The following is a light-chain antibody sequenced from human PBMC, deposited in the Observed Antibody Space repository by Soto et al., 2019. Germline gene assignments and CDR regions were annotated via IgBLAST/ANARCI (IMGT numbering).Light chain of an antibody. V-gene: IGLV2-11*01. J-gene: IGLJ3*02. CDR1: SSDVGGYNL. Sequence: QSALTQPRSVSGSPGQSVTISCTGTSSDVGGYNLVSWYQQHPGKAPKLVIYEASKRPSGVSDRFSGSRSGNTASLTISALQPEDEADYSCCSFAGGATFVFGGGTKLTVL. CDR3: CSFAGGATFV. CDR2: EAS.